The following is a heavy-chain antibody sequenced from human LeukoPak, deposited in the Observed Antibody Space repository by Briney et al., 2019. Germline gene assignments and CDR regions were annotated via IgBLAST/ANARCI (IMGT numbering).Heavy chain of an antibody. CDR2: IYYSGST. V-gene: IGHV4-59*12. Sequence: SETLSLTCTVSGGSISSYYWSWIRQPPGKGLEWIGYIYYSGSTNYNPSLKSRVTISVDTSKNQFSLKLSSVTAADTAVYYCARDRYDSSGYHPYYFDYWGQGTLVTVSS. CDR3: ARDRYDSSGYHPYYFDY. D-gene: IGHD3-22*01. CDR1: GGSISSYY. J-gene: IGHJ4*02.